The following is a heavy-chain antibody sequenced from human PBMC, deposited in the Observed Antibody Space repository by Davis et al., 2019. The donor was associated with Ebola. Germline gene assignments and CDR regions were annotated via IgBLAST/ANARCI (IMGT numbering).Heavy chain of an antibody. J-gene: IGHJ6*02. Sequence: GESLKISCAASGFTFSSYWMSWVRQAPGKGLEWVSYISSSGSTIYYADSVKGRFTISRDNAKNSLYLQMNSLRAEDTAVYYCARGGFWSGIYYYYYGMDVWGQGTTVTVSS. CDR2: ISSSGSTI. V-gene: IGHV3-48*04. CDR3: ARGGFWSGIYYYYYGMDV. D-gene: IGHD3-3*01. CDR1: GFTFSSYW.